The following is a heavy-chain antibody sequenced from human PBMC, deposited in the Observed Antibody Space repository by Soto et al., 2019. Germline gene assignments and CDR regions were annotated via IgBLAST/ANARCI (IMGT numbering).Heavy chain of an antibody. V-gene: IGHV1-2*04. CDR3: AIIAVAGNDVFDF. J-gene: IGHJ3*01. CDR2: INPNSGGT. D-gene: IGHD6-19*01. Sequence: ASVKVSCKASGYTFTGYYMHWVRQAPGQGLEWMGWINPNSGGTNYAQKFQGWVTMTRDTSISTAYMELSRLRSDDTAVYYCAIIAVAGNDVFDFWGQGTMVTVPS. CDR1: GYTFTGYY.